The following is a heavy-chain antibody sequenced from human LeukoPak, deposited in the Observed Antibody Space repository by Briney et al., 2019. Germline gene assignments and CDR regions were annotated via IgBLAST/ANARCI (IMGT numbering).Heavy chain of an antibody. CDR2: IHGSGET. Sequence: KASETLSLTCTVSGGSISTYYWSWIRQPPGKGLEWIGHIHGSGETNYNPSLKSRVTMSPDTSRNQFSLKVNSVTAADTAVYYCARDTYYSGSGTYFEDYFDSWGQGILVTVSS. CDR3: ARDTYYSGSGTYFEDYFDS. CDR1: GGSISTYY. D-gene: IGHD3-10*01. V-gene: IGHV4-59*12. J-gene: IGHJ4*02.